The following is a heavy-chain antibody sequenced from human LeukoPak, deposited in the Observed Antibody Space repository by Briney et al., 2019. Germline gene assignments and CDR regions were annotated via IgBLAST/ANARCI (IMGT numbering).Heavy chain of an antibody. V-gene: IGHV3-23*01. CDR3: ANNNGDYYYGMDV. J-gene: IGHJ6*04. Sequence: GGSLRLSCAASGFTFSSYAMSWVRQAPGKGLEWVSAISGSGGSTYYADSVKGRFTISRDNSKNTLYLQMNSLRAEDTAVYYCANNNGDYYYGMDVWGKGTTVTVSS. CDR1: GFTFSSYA. CDR2: ISGSGGST. D-gene: IGHD1/OR15-1a*01.